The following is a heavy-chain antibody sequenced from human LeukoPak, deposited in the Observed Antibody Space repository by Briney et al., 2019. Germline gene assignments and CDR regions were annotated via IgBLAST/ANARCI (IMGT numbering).Heavy chain of an antibody. Sequence: GGSLRLSCAASGFTFSSYSMTWVRQAPGKGLEWVSSISSSSSYIYYADSVKGRFTISRDNAKNSLYLQMNSLRAEDTAVYYCARAYSGSYPDYWGQGTLVTVSS. CDR1: GFTFSSYS. V-gene: IGHV3-21*01. CDR3: ARAYSGSYPDY. J-gene: IGHJ4*02. CDR2: ISSSSSYI. D-gene: IGHD1-26*01.